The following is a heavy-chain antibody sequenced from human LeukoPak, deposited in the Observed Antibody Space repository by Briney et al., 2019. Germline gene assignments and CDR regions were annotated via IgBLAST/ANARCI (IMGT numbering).Heavy chain of an antibody. V-gene: IGHV4-34*01. J-gene: IGHJ6*03. Sequence: SETLSLTCAVYVGSFSGYYWSWIRQPPGKGLEWIGEINHSGSTNYNSSLKSRVTISVDTSKNQFSLKLSSVTAADTAVYYCARGYYGSGSHCCHMDVWGKGTTTTVS. CDR1: VGSFSGYY. D-gene: IGHD3-10*01. CDR2: INHSGST. CDR3: ARGYYGSGSHCCHMDV.